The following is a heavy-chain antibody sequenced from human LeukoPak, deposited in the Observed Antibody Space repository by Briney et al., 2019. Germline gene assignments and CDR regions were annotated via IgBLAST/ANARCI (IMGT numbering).Heavy chain of an antibody. J-gene: IGHJ6*02. V-gene: IGHV1-69*13. CDR3: ARVGPKDVVVESATMGYYYYYYGMDV. CDR1: GGTFSTYA. CDR2: IIPIFGTT. Sequence: SVTVSRKASGGTFSTYAITWVRQAPGQGLEWMGGIIPIFGTTHYAPKFQGRVTITADASTNTAHMELSSLRSEDTAVYYCARVGPKDVVVESATMGYYYYYYGMDVWGQGTTVTVSS. D-gene: IGHD2-15*01.